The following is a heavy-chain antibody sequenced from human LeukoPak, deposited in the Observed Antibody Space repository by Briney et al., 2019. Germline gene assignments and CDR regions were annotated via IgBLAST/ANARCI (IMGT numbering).Heavy chain of an antibody. J-gene: IGHJ4*02. CDR2: ISGSGGTT. Sequence: GGSLRLSCAASGFTFSSYAMSWVRQAPGKGLEWVSVISGSGGTTYYADYVKSRFTISRDNSKNTLFLQMNSLRAEDTAVYYCAKVRYSSDKRYFDSWGQGTLVTVSS. CDR3: AKVRYSSDKRYFDS. CDR1: GFTFSSYA. D-gene: IGHD6-19*01. V-gene: IGHV3-23*01.